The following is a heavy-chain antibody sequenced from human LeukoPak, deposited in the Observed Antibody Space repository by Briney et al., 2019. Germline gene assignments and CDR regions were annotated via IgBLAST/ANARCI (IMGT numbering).Heavy chain of an antibody. V-gene: IGHV3-48*03. Sequence: PGGSLRLSCAASGFTFSSYEMIWVRQAPGKGLEWVSYISSSGSTMYYADSVKRRFTISRDNAKNSLYLQMKCLSAGDTGDYYWANYCDYWGQGTLVTVSS. CDR3: ANYCDY. J-gene: IGHJ4*02. CDR1: GFTFSSYE. CDR2: ISSSGSTM.